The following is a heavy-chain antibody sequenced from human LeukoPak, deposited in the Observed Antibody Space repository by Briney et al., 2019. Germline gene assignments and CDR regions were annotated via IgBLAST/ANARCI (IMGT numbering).Heavy chain of an antibody. CDR3: ARGQDLLYDSSGYYPDNWFDP. CDR1: GGSFSGYY. CDR2: SNHSGST. J-gene: IGHJ5*02. V-gene: IGHV4-34*01. D-gene: IGHD3-22*01. Sequence: SETLSLTCAVYGGSFSGYYWSWIRQPPGKGLEWIGESNHSGSTIYNPSLKSRVTISVDTSKNQFSLKLSSVTAADTDVYYCARGQDLLYDSSGYYPDNWFDPWGQGTLVTVSS.